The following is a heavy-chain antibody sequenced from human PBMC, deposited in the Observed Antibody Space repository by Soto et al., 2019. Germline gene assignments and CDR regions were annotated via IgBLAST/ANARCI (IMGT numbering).Heavy chain of an antibody. CDR1: GGSISSGGTGSY. CDR2: IYYTGNT. CDR3: ASGHDAYKVRY. V-gene: IGHV4-31*03. J-gene: IGHJ4*02. D-gene: IGHD1-1*01. Sequence: QVQLQESGPGLVKPSQTLSLTCTVSGGSISSGGTGSYWTWIRQLPGKGLEWIGYIYYTGNTYYNPSIKSRPTISIDTSENQFSLKLTSVTAADTAVYFCASGHDAYKVRYWGQGTLVTVSS.